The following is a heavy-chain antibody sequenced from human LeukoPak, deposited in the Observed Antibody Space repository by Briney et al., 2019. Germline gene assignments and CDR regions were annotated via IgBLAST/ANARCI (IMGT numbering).Heavy chain of an antibody. J-gene: IGHJ4*02. Sequence: GGSLRLSCAVSGFTFSDYWMHWVRQTPGKGLEWVSSISSSSSYVYYGDSVKGRFTISRDNAKNSLYLQMNSLRAEDTAVYYCARGDRLGYCTNGVCYPTDYWGQGTLVTVSS. CDR2: ISSSSSYV. CDR3: ARGDRLGYCTNGVCYPTDY. V-gene: IGHV3-21*03. CDR1: GFTFSDYW. D-gene: IGHD2-8*01.